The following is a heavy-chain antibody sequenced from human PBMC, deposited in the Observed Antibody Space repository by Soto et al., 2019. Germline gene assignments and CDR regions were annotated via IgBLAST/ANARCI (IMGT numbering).Heavy chain of an antibody. D-gene: IGHD2-15*01. V-gene: IGHV3-48*01. CDR3: ARNTIVGGVAPNRDTYYNNMAV. CDR2: ISSSSSTI. J-gene: IGHJ6*03. CDR1: GFTFRSYS. Sequence: GGALRLSCAAPGFTFRSYSMNWVRPAPGEGVEWGSYISSSSSTIYYADSVKGRFTISRDNAQNPLYLQINSPKAEDTAGYLHARNTIVGGVAPNRDTYYNNMAVGGKGTRVPVPS.